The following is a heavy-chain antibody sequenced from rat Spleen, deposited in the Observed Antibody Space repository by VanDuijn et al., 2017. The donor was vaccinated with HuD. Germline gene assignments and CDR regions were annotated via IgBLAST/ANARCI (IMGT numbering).Heavy chain of an antibody. CDR1: GFTFSNYG. J-gene: IGHJ4*01. Sequence: EVQLVESGGGLVQPGRSLKLSCAASGFTFSNYGMHWIRQAPTKGLEWVASISPSGGSTYYRDSVKGRFTISRDNAKSTLYLQMDSLRSEDTATYYCATDELGTTHDYGYTYDYYVMDAWGQGASVTVSS. V-gene: IGHV5-19*01. CDR2: ISPSGGST. CDR3: ATDELGTTHDYGYTYDYYVMDA. D-gene: IGHD1-9*01.